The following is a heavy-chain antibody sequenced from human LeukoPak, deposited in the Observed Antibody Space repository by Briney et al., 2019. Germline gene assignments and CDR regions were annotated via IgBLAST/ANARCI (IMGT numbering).Heavy chain of an antibody. CDR3: ATDSSPDY. Sequence: GGSLRLSCAASGFTFSSYAMHWVRQAPGKGLEWVAVISYDGSNKYYADSVKGRFTISRDNSKNTLYLQMNSLRAEDTAVYYCATDSSPDYWGQGTLVTVSS. J-gene: IGHJ4*02. D-gene: IGHD6-13*01. CDR1: GFTFSSYA. CDR2: ISYDGSNK. V-gene: IGHV3-30*04.